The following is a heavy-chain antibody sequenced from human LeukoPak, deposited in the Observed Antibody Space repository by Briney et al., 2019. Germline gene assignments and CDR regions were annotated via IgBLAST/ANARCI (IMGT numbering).Heavy chain of an antibody. CDR3: AKGGVGATTVDY. Sequence: GGSLRLSCTGSGFTFSSYSMNWVRQAPGKGLEWVAVISYDGNTQYYADSVKGRFTLSRDNSKNTLYLQMNSLRAEDTAVYYCAKGGVGATTVDYWGQGTLVTVSS. J-gene: IGHJ4*02. CDR1: GFTFSSYS. CDR2: ISYDGNTQ. V-gene: IGHV3-30*18. D-gene: IGHD1-26*01.